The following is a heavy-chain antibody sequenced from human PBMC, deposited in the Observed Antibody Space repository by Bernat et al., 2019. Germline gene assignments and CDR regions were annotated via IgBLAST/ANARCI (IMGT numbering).Heavy chain of an antibody. CDR3: ARVYCGGDCSRFRSFFDY. V-gene: IGHV1-18*01. Sequence: QVQLVQSGAEVKKPGASVKISCKASGYTFTSYGISWVRQAPGQGLEWMGWISAYNGNTNYAQKLQGRVTMTTDTSTSTAYMELGSLRSDDTAVYYCARVYCGGDCSRFRSFFDYWGQGTLVTVSS. CDR1: GYTFTSYG. CDR2: ISAYNGNT. D-gene: IGHD2-21*02. J-gene: IGHJ4*02.